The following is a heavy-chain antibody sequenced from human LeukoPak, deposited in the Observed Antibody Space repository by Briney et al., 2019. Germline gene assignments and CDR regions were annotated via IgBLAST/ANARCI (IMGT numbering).Heavy chain of an antibody. CDR2: INPNSGGT. CDR1: GYTFTGYY. V-gene: IGHV1-2*02. D-gene: IGHD1-26*01. CDR3: ASEMGATTPYFDY. Sequence: GASVKVSCKASGYTFTGYYMHWVRQAPGQGLEWMGWINPNSGGTNYAQKFQGRVTMTRDTSISTAYMELSRLRSDDTAVYYCASEMGATTPYFDYWGQGTLVTVSS. J-gene: IGHJ4*02.